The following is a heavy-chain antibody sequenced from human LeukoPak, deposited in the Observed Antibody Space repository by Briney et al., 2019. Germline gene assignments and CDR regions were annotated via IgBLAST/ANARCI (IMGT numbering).Heavy chain of an antibody. CDR3: ARAVGTTLLFDS. J-gene: IGHJ4*02. CDR1: GFTFSNYA. Sequence: GGSLRLSCTASGFTFSNYAMHWVRQAPGKGLEWVAAISYDGGNNNYADSVKGRFTISRDNSKNTLYLQMNSLRAEDTAMYYCARAVGTTLLFDSWGQGTLVTVSS. CDR2: ISYDGGNN. V-gene: IGHV3-30*14. D-gene: IGHD1-26*01.